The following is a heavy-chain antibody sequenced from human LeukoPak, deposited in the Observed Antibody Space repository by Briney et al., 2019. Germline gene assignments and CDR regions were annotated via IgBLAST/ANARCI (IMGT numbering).Heavy chain of an antibody. D-gene: IGHD3-10*01. CDR2: IYYSGNT. CDR1: GGSISSSSYY. J-gene: IGHJ5*02. V-gene: IGHV4-39*07. CDR3: ARSITMVRSQALNWFDP. Sequence: PSETLSLTCTVSGGSISSSSYYWGWIRQPPGKGLEWIGSIYYSGNTYSSPSLKSRVTISVDTSKSQFSLKPSSVTAADTAVYYCARSITMVRSQALNWFDPWGQGTLVTVSS.